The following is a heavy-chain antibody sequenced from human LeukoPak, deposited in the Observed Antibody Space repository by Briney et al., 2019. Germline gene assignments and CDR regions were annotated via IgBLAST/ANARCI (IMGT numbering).Heavy chain of an antibody. Sequence: PGGSLRLSCAASGFTFSSYWMSWVRQAPGKGLEWVSVIYSGGGTYYADSAKGRFTISRDNSKDTLYLQMNSLRAEDTAVYYCARHLTGDAYHFDYWGQGTLVTVSS. CDR1: GFTFSSYW. CDR3: ARHLTGDAYHFDY. CDR2: IYSGGGT. J-gene: IGHJ4*02. D-gene: IGHD3-16*01. V-gene: IGHV3-66*04.